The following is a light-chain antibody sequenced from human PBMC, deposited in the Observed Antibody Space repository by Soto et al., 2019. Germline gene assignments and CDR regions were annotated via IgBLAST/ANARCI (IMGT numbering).Light chain of an antibody. CDR2: EVT. CDR3: SSFTGASTI. V-gene: IGLV2-8*01. J-gene: IGLJ1*01. CDR1: SSDVGGYNY. Sequence: QAVVTQPPSASGSPGQSVTISCTGTSSDVGGYNYVSWYQQHPGKAPKLVIYEVTKRPSGVPDRFSGSKSGNTASLTVSGRQAEDEADYYCSSFTGASTIFGTGTKLTVL.